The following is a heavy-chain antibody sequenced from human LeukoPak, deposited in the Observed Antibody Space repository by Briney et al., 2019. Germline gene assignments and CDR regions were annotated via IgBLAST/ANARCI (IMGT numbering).Heavy chain of an antibody. CDR2: ISYDGSNK. V-gene: IGHV3-30*03. J-gene: IGHJ4*02. CDR3: ARWLQTVTGFDY. CDR1: EFTFSSYS. D-gene: IGHD5-24*01. Sequence: PGGSLRLSCAASEFTFSSYSMNWVRQAPGKGLEWVAVISYDGSNKYYADSVKGRFTISRDNSKNTLYLQMNSLRAEDTAAYYCARWLQTVTGFDYWGQGTLVTVSS.